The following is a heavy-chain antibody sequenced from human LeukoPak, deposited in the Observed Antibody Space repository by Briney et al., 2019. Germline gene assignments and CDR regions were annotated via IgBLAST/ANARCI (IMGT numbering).Heavy chain of an antibody. CDR2: IIPIFGTA. Sequence: GASVKVSFKASGGTFISYAISWVRQAPGQGLEWMGGIIPIFGTANYAQKFQGRVTITADKSTSTAYMELSSLRSEDTAVYYCAGVLRYFDWLLSDAFDIWGQGTMVTVSS. CDR3: AGVLRYFDWLLSDAFDI. J-gene: IGHJ3*02. D-gene: IGHD3-9*01. V-gene: IGHV1-69*06. CDR1: GGTFISYA.